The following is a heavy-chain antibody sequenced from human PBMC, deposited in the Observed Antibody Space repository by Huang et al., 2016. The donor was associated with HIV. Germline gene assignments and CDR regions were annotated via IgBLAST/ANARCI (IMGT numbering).Heavy chain of an antibody. D-gene: IGHD3-22*01. CDR1: GYTFSTYS. J-gene: IGHJ4*02. V-gene: IGHV3-48*01. CDR2: ISKTSGAT. Sequence: EVQLVESGGGLAQPGGSLGLSCVASGYTFSTYSMKWVRQAPGKGLEWVSYISKTSGATSYAESVKGRFTVSRDNVKNSLYLQMNRLRVEDTAMYYCVRDSSSGLQLRYWGQGALVIVS. CDR3: VRDSSSGLQLRY.